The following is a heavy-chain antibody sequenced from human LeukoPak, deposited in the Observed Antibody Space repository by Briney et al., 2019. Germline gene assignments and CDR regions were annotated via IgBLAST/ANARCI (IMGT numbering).Heavy chain of an antibody. CDR2: IYWNDDK. Sequence: ESGPTLVKPTQTLTLTCTFSGFSLSTSGVGVGWIRQPPGKALEWLALIYWNDDKRYSPSLKSRLTITKDTSKNQVVLTMTNMDPVDTATYYCAHYSGSTMIVASRELGFDPWGQGTLVTVSS. CDR3: AHYSGSTMIVASRELGFDP. CDR1: GFSLSTSGVG. V-gene: IGHV2-5*01. D-gene: IGHD3-22*01. J-gene: IGHJ5*02.